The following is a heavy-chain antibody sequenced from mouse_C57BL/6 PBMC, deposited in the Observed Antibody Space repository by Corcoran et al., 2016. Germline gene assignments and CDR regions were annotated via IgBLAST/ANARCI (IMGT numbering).Heavy chain of an antibody. D-gene: IGHD2-3*01. CDR3: ARSGMDGYYDYAMDY. CDR1: GYTFTTYG. J-gene: IGHJ4*01. V-gene: IGHV9-3*01. Sequence: QIQLVQSGPELKKPGETVKISCKASGYTFTTYGMSWVKQAPGKGLKWMGWINTYSGVPTYADDFKGRFAFSLETSASTAYLQINNLKNEDTATYFCARSGMDGYYDYAMDYWGQGTSVTVSS. CDR2: INTYSGVP.